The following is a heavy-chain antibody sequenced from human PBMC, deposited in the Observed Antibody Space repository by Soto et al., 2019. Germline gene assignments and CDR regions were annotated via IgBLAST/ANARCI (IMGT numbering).Heavy chain of an antibody. CDR3: ARGPLITMVRGVIRTRFDY. Sequence: PSETLSLTCAVYGGSFSGYYWSWIRQPPGKGLEWIGEINHSGSTNYNPSLKSRVTISVDTSKNQFSLKLSSVTAADTAVYYCARGPLITMVRGVIRTRFDYWGQGTLVTVSS. CDR2: INHSGST. CDR1: GGSFSGYY. V-gene: IGHV4-34*01. D-gene: IGHD3-10*01. J-gene: IGHJ4*02.